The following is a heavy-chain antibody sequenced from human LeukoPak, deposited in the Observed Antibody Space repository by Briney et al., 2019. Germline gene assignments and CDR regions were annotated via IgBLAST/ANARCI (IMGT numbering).Heavy chain of an antibody. CDR1: GFTFSSYW. Sequence: GGSLRLSCAASGFTFSSYWMSWVRQAPGKGLEWVANIKQDGSEKYYVDSVKGRFTISRDNAKNSLYLQMNSLRAEDTAVYYCARDVYYGSGSPTVDYWGQGTRVTVSS. V-gene: IGHV3-7*01. J-gene: IGHJ4*02. D-gene: IGHD3-10*01. CDR2: IKQDGSEK. CDR3: ARDVYYGSGSPTVDY.